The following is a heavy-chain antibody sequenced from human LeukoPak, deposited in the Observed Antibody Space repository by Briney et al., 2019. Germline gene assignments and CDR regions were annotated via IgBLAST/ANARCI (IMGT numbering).Heavy chain of an antibody. CDR2: IYYSGST. CDR3: ARGGDSAWFDP. CDR1: GGSISNYY. D-gene: IGHD2-21*02. J-gene: IGHJ5*02. V-gene: IGHV4-59*01. Sequence: NPSETLSLTCTVSGGSISNYYWSWIRQPPGKGLEWIGYIYYSGSTNYNPSLKSRVTISVDTSKNQFSLKLSSVTAADTAVYYCARGGDSAWFDPWGQGTLVTVSS.